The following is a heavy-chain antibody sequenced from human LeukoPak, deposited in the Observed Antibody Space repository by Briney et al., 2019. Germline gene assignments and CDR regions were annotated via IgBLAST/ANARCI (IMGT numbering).Heavy chain of an antibody. CDR3: ATSSDAPGNY. V-gene: IGHV3-48*01. D-gene: IGHD2-2*01. CDR2: IDSTSGTI. CDR1: GFSFSPYS. J-gene: IGHJ4*02. Sequence: GGSLRLSCAASGFSFSPYSMNWLRQAPGKGLEWVSYIDSTSGTIYYADSVRGRFTISGDNAKKSLYLQMNSLRAEDTAVYYCATSSDAPGNYWGQGTLVTVSS.